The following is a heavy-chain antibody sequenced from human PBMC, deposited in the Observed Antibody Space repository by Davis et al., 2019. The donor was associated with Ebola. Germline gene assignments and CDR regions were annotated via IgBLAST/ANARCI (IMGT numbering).Heavy chain of an antibody. CDR3: TRGSLAARPGYYYGMDV. CDR2: IRSKANSYAT. V-gene: IGHV3-73*01. CDR1: GFTFSGSA. Sequence: GGSLRLSCAASGFTFSGSAMHWVRQASGKGLEWVGRIRSKANSYATAYAASVKGRFTISRDDSKNTAYLQMNSLKTEDTAVYYCTRGSLAARPGYYYGMDVWGQGTTVTVSS. J-gene: IGHJ6*02. D-gene: IGHD6-6*01.